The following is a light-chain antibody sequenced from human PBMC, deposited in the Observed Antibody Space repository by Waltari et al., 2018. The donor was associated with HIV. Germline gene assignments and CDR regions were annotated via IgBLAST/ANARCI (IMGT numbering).Light chain of an antibody. V-gene: IGLV1-47*01. Sequence: SLMTQPPSASGAPGQRVTIPCSGCVCNIFSTYVSWYQLLSGTAPKLLVYRNDQRPSGVPDRLSGSKSGTSSSLAISGLRSEDEADYYCAAWDDSLSGYVFGTGTKVTVL. CDR3: AAWDDSLSGYV. CDR1: VCNIFSTY. CDR2: RND. J-gene: IGLJ1*01.